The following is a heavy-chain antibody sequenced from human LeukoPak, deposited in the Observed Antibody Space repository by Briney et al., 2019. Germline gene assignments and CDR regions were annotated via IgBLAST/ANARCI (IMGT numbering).Heavy chain of an antibody. CDR2: IHTSGST. V-gene: IGHV4-4*07. CDR3: AERAQTTGWSFDY. CDR1: GGSISSYY. J-gene: IGHJ4*02. D-gene: IGHD6-19*01. Sequence: KTSGTLSLTCIVPGGSISSYYWSWIRQPAGKGLEWIGQIHTSGSTNYNPSLKSRVAMSVDTSKNQFSLELSSVTAADTAVYYCAERAQTTGWSFDYWGQGAQVTVSS.